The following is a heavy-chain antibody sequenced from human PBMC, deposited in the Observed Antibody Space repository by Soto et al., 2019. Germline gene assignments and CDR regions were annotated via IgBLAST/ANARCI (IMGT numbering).Heavy chain of an antibody. V-gene: IGHV3-23*01. Sequence: GGSLRLSCAASGFTFSNYAMSWVRQAPGKGLEWVSFISGSGGNAYYADSVRGRFTISRDNSKNTLYLQMHSLRAEDTALYFCATSPAGYGYAPRFDYWGQGTLVTVSS. D-gene: IGHD5-18*01. J-gene: IGHJ4*02. CDR1: GFTFSNYA. CDR3: ATSPAGYGYAPRFDY. CDR2: ISGSGGNA.